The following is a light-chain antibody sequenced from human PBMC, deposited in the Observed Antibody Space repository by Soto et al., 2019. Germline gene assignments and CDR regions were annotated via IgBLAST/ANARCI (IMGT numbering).Light chain of an antibody. CDR2: EVS. Sequence: QSALTQPASVSASPGQSITISCTGTSSDVGGYNYVSWYQQHPGKAPKLMIYEVSNRPSGVSNRFSGSKSGNTASLTISGLQAADEDDYYCSSYTSSSTLRGVFGGGTKLTVL. J-gene: IGLJ2*01. CDR3: SSYTSSSTLRGV. V-gene: IGLV2-14*01. CDR1: SSDVGGYNY.